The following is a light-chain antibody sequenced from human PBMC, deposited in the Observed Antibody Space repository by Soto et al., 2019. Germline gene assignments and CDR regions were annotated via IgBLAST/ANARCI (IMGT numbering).Light chain of an antibody. CDR3: SSYTGRIS. V-gene: IGLV2-14*03. CDR2: DVT. J-gene: IGLJ2*01. CDR1: SSDVGGYDF. Sequence: QSALTQPASVSGSPGQTITISCTGTSSDVGGYDFVSWYQHHPGKAPKLIIYDVTNRPSGVSSRFSASRSGNTASLIISGLQPEDEADYYCSSYTGRISFGGGTKVTVL.